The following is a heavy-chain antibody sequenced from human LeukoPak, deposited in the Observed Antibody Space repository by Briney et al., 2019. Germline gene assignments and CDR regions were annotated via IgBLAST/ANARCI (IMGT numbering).Heavy chain of an antibody. CDR2: FDPEDGET. V-gene: IGHV1-24*01. J-gene: IGHJ5*02. Sequence: GSVKGSCQVFGYTLTELSIHWVRQAPGKGLGWMGGFDPEDGETIYAQKFQGRVTMTEDTSTDTAYMELSSLRSEDTAVYYCATRRSSGWYQNWFDPWGQGTLVTVSS. CDR1: GYTLTELS. CDR3: ATRRSSGWYQNWFDP. D-gene: IGHD6-19*01.